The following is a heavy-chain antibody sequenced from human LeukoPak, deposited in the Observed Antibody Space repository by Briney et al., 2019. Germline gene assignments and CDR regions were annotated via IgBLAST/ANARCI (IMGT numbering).Heavy chain of an antibody. Sequence: SETLSLTCIVSGGSVSSDIYHWSWIRQPPGKGLEWIGEINHSGSTNYNPSLKSRVTISVDTSKNQFSLKLSSVTAADTAVYYCARGPRSSWSRYDIWGQGTMVTVSS. V-gene: IGHV4-34*01. J-gene: IGHJ3*02. CDR1: GGSVSSDIYH. CDR2: INHSGST. D-gene: IGHD6-13*01. CDR3: ARGPRSSWSRYDI.